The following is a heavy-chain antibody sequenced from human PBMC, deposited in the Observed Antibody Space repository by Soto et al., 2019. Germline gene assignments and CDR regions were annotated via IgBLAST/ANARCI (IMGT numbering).Heavy chain of an antibody. CDR1: SGSIRTSY. CDR3: ARLQYTVGTPIDM. CDR2: IHNSGNT. V-gene: IGHV4-59*01. D-gene: IGHD4-17*01. J-gene: IGHJ3*02. Sequence: QVQLQESGPGLVKPSETLSLTCTVPSGSIRTSYWTWIRQFPGKRLEWIAHIHNSGNTNSNPSLKSRVTISMDTSKNQISLRLTSVTAADTAMYYCARLQYTVGTPIDMGGQGTMVTVSS.